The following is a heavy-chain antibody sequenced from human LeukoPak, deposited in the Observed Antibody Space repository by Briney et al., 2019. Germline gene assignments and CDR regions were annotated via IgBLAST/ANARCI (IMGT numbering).Heavy chain of an antibody. D-gene: IGHD5-18*01. J-gene: IGHJ6*03. V-gene: IGHV4-61*05. CDR3: ARSGRLGGYSYEYYMDV. Sequence: PSETLSLTCTVSGGSISSSDYYWSWIRQPPGKGLEWIGYIYYSGSTNYNPSLKSRVTISVDTSKNQFSLKLSSVTAADTAVYYCARSGRLGGYSYEYYMDVWGKGTTVTVSS. CDR1: GGSISSSDYY. CDR2: IYYSGST.